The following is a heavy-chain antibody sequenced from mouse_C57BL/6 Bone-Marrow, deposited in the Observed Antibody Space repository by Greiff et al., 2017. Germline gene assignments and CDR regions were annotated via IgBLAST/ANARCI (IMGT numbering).Heavy chain of an antibody. Sequence: VKLQESGAELVRPGASVTLSCKASGYTFTDYEMHWVKQTPVHGLEWIGAIDPETGGTAYNQKFKGKAILTADKSSSTAYMELRSLTSEDSAVYYCTSAYYSNLFAYWGQGTLVTVSA. J-gene: IGHJ3*01. CDR3: TSAYYSNLFAY. CDR1: GYTFTDYE. V-gene: IGHV1-15*01. D-gene: IGHD2-5*01. CDR2: IDPETGGT.